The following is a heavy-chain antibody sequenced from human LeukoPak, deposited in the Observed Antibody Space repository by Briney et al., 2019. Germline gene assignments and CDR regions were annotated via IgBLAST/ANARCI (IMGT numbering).Heavy chain of an antibody. CDR2: INHSGST. D-gene: IGHD6-13*01. CDR3: ARGRYSSSWYPSHYFDY. CDR1: GGSFSGYY. J-gene: IGHJ4*02. Sequence: ETLSLTCAVYGGSFSGYYWSWIRQPPGKGLEWIGEINHSGSTNYNPSLKSRVTISVDTSKNQFSLKLSSVTAADTAVYYCARGRYSSSWYPSHYFDYWGQGTLVTASS. V-gene: IGHV4-34*01.